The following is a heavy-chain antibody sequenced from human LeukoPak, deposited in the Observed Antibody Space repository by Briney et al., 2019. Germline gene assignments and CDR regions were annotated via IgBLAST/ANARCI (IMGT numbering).Heavy chain of an antibody. Sequence: PGGSLRLSCAASGFTFSGYNMNWVRQAPGKGLEWVSFIDTSSSTIYYADSVKGRFTISRDNARNSLYLQMNSLRAEDTAVYYCARVLAVIGDYWGQGTLVTVSS. CDR1: GFTFSGYN. D-gene: IGHD6-19*01. CDR2: IDTSSSTI. J-gene: IGHJ4*02. CDR3: ARVLAVIGDY. V-gene: IGHV3-48*04.